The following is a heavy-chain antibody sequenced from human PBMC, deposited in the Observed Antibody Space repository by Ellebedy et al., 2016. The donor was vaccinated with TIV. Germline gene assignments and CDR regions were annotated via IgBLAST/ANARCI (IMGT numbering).Heavy chain of an antibody. D-gene: IGHD3-10*01. CDR1: GGSISSYY. CDR3: ARQTGLWFGELFTLDY. Sequence: MPSETLSLTCTVSGGSISSYYWSWIRQPPGKGLEWIGSIYYSGSTYYNPSLKSRVTISVDTSKNQFSLKLTSVTAADTAVYYCARQTGLWFGELFTLDYWGQGTLVTVSS. V-gene: IGHV4-59*05. J-gene: IGHJ4*02. CDR2: IYYSGST.